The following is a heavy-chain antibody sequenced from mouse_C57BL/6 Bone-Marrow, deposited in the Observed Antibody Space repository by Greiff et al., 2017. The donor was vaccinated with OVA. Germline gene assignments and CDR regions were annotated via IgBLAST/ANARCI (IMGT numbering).Heavy chain of an antibody. V-gene: IGHV5-4*03. CDR3: ARFGTDLDY. Sequence: EVKVVESGGGLVKPGGSLKLSCAASGFTFSSYALSWVRQTPEKRLEWVATISDGGSYTYYPHTVTGRFTISRDNAKNNLDLQMSNMKSEDTDMYYCARFGTDLDYWGQGTTLTVSS. CDR1: GFTFSSYA. CDR2: ISDGGSYT. D-gene: IGHD4-1*01. J-gene: IGHJ2*01.